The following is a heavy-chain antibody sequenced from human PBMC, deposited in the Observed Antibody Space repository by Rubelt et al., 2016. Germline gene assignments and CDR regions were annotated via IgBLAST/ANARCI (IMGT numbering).Heavy chain of an antibody. V-gene: IGHV3-53*04. CDR3: ARETMVRGFDP. J-gene: IGHJ5*02. Sequence: EVQLVESGGGLVQPGRSLRLSCAASGFTFDDYAMHWVRQAPGKGLEWVSVIYAGGRTYYADSVKGRFTISRHNSENMLYLQMNNLTPEDTAVYYCARETMVRGFDPWGQGTLVTVSS. D-gene: IGHD3-10*01. CDR2: IYAGGRT. CDR1: GFTFDDYA.